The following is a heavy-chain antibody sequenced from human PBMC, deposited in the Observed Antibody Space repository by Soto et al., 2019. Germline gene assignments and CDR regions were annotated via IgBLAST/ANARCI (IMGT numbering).Heavy chain of an antibody. CDR3: ARAVAATANAFVT. Sequence: SQTLSLTCVISGDSVSSNSAAWNWLRQSPSRGLEWLGRTYYRSKWYNDYAVSVKSRITIDPDTSKNQFSLQLNSVTPDDTAVYYCARAVAATANAFVTWGQGTVVTVSS. J-gene: IGHJ3*02. V-gene: IGHV6-1*01. CDR1: GDSVSSNSAA. CDR2: TYYRSKWYN. D-gene: IGHD6-19*01.